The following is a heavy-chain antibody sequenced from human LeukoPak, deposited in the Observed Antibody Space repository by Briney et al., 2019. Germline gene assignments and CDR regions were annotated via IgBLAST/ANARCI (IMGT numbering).Heavy chain of an antibody. CDR1: GFTFSSYA. Sequence: PGGSLRLSCAASGFTFSSYAMSWVRQAPGKGLEWVSAISGSGVSTYYADSVKGRFTISRDKAKNTLYLQMNSLRAEDTAVHYCAKAPYCGGDCYNLDSWGQGTLVTVSS. CDR3: AKAPYCGGDCYNLDS. V-gene: IGHV3-23*01. J-gene: IGHJ4*02. D-gene: IGHD2-21*02. CDR2: ISGSGVST.